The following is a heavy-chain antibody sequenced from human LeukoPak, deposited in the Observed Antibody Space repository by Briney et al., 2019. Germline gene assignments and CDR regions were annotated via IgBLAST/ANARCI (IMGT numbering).Heavy chain of an antibody. CDR3: AREPTYSSSWYTSCDY. CDR2: ISSSGSTI. V-gene: IGHV3-48*03. D-gene: IGHD6-13*01. CDR1: GFTFSSYE. J-gene: IGHJ4*02. Sequence: GGSLRLSCAASGFTFSSYEMNWVRQAPGKGLEWVSYISSSGSTIYYADSVKGRFTISRDNAKNSLYLQMISLRAEDTAVYYCAREPTYSSSWYTSCDYWGQGTLVTVSS.